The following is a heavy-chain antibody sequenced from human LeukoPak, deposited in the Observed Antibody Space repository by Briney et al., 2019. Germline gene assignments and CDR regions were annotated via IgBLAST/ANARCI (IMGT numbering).Heavy chain of an antibody. J-gene: IGHJ4*02. V-gene: IGHV4-39*01. D-gene: IGHD3-10*01. CDR3: ARLATKYTEFHFDY. CDR2: ISYSGIT. CDR1: GDSISSSSYY. Sequence: SETLSLTCTVSGDSISSSSYYWGWIRQPPGKGLEWIGSISYSGITYYNPSLKSRVTISVDTSKNQFSLKLSSVTAADTAFYYCARLATKYTEFHFDYWGQGALVTVSS.